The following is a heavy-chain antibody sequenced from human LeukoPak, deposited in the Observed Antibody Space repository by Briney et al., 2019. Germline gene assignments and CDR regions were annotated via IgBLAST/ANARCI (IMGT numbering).Heavy chain of an antibody. CDR3: ARATYYYGSGSYYYFDY. V-gene: IGHV4-59*01. D-gene: IGHD3-10*01. CDR2: IYYSGST. J-gene: IGHJ4*02. CDR1: GGSISSYY. Sequence: SETLSLTCTVSGGSISSYYWSWIRQPPGKGLEWIGYIYYSGSTNYNPSLKSRVTISVDTSKNQFSLKLSSVTAADTAVYYCARATYYYGSGSYYYFDYWGQGTLVTVSS.